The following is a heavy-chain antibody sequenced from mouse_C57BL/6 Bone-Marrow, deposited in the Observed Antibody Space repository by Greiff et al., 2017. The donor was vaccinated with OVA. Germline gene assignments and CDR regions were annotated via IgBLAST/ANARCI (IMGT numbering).Heavy chain of an antibody. CDR1: GFTFSDAW. J-gene: IGHJ4*01. CDR3: TLYYDYDHYYAMDY. V-gene: IGHV6-6*01. CDR2: IRNKANNHAT. D-gene: IGHD2-4*01. Sequence: EVHLVESGGGLVQPGGSMKLSCAASGFTFSDAWMDWVRQSPEKGLEWVAEIRNKANNHATYYAESVKGRFTISRDDSKSSVYLQMNSLRAEDTGIYYCTLYYDYDHYYAMDYWGQGTSVTVSS.